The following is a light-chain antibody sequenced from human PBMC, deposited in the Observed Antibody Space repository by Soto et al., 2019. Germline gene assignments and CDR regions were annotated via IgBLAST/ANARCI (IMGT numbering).Light chain of an antibody. V-gene: IGLV2-14*01. CDR1: SSDVGGYNY. CDR3: TSYTNSGTLVV. CDR2: DVS. Sequence: QSALTQPASVSGSPGQSITISCTGTSSDVGGYNYVSWYQQHPGKAPNLMIYDVSNRPSGISNRLSGSKSGNTASLTISGLQAEDEADYYCTSYTNSGTLVVFGGGTKLTVL. J-gene: IGLJ2*01.